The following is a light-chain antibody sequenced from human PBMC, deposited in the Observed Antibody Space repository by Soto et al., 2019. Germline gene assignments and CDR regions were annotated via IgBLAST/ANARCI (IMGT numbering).Light chain of an antibody. J-gene: IGKJ2*01. CDR3: QQDGGSMYA. Sequence: EIVLTQSPGTLSLSPGERVTLSCRAGQSVTSSYLAWYQQKPGQAPRLLIDGASSRATGIPDRFSGSGSGTDFTLTISRLEPEDFAMYYCQQDGGSMYAFGQGTKLEFK. V-gene: IGKV3-20*01. CDR1: QSVTSSY. CDR2: GAS.